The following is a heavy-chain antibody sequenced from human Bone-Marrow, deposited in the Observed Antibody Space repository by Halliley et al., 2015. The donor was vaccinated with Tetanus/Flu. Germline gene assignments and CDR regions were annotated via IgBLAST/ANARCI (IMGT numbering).Heavy chain of an antibody. CDR3: ARGQWDSSGFSYIYYYYGMDV. V-gene: IGHV3-21*01. J-gene: IGHJ6*02. CDR2: SGSYI. Sequence: SGSYIYYAVSVKGRFTISRDNAKNSLYLQMNSLRAEDTAVYYCARGQWDSSGFSYIYYYYGMDVWGQGTTVTVSS. D-gene: IGHD3-22*01.